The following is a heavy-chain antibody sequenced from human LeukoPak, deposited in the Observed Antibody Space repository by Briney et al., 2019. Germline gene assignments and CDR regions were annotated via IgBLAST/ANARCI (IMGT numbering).Heavy chain of an antibody. CDR1: GFTVSSNY. CDR2: IYSGGST. D-gene: IGHD6-13*01. V-gene: IGHV3-53*01. Sequence: QAGGSLRLSCAASGFTVSSNYMSWVRQAPGKGLEWVSVIYSGGSTYYADSVKGRFTISRDNSKNTLYLQMNSLRAEDTAVYYCARLAAADINIYYYYSYGMDVWGQGATVTVSS. CDR3: ARLAAADINIYYYYSYGMDV. J-gene: IGHJ6*02.